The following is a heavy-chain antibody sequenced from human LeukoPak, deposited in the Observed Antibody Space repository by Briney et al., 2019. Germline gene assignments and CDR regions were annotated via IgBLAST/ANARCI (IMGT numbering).Heavy chain of an antibody. CDR1: GGSISSYY. V-gene: IGHV4-59*08. J-gene: IGHJ4*02. D-gene: IGHD1-1*01. CDR3: ARLEDDRHWQFLHW. Sequence: PSELLSLTCTVSGGSISSYYGSWIRQPPGKGLEWIGYIYYSGSTNYNPSLKSRVTISVDTSKNQFSLKLSSVTAADTAVYYCARLEDDRHWQFLHWWGQGTLVTVSS. CDR2: IYYSGST.